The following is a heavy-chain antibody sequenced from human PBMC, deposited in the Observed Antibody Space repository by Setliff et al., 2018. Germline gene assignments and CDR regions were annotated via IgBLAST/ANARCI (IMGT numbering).Heavy chain of an antibody. D-gene: IGHD3-22*01. J-gene: IGHJ5*02. CDR3: ARAAGSRGYVNWFDT. CDR2: IDPSGDYT. V-gene: IGHV1-46*01. Sequence: ASVKVSCKASGYTFTGYYMHWVRQAPGQGLEWMGIIDPSGDYTNYGQKFQGRVTMTRDTSTTTVYMELSSLRSEDTAVYYCARAAGSRGYVNWFDTWGQGTLVTVSS. CDR1: GYTFTGYY.